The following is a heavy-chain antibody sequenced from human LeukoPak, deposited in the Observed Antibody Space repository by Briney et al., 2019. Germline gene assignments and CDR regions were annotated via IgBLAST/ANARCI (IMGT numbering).Heavy chain of an antibody. CDR1: GDSISSGDFY. CDR3: ARAVGLESWFDP. CDR2: IYYRGST. Sequence: SQTLSLTCTVSGDSISSGDFYWSWIRQHPGKGLEWIGYIYYRGSTYYNPSLKSQVTMSVDTSTNQFSLNLRSVTAADTAVYYCARAVGLESWFDPWGQGTLVTVSS. D-gene: IGHD5-24*01. J-gene: IGHJ5*02. V-gene: IGHV4-31*01.